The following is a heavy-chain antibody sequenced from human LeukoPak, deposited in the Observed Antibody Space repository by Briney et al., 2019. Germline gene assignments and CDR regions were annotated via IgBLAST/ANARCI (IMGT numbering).Heavy chain of an antibody. V-gene: IGHV4-59*01. D-gene: IGHD6-13*01. CDR2: IYYSGST. CDR1: GGSISSYY. CDR3: ARDAYSSSWYGAFDI. J-gene: IGHJ3*02. Sequence: TSETLSLTCTVSGGSISSYYWSWIRQPPGKGLEWIGYIYYSGSTNYNPSLKSRVTISVDTSKNQFSLKLSSVTAADTAVYYCARDAYSSSWYGAFDIWGQGTMVTASS.